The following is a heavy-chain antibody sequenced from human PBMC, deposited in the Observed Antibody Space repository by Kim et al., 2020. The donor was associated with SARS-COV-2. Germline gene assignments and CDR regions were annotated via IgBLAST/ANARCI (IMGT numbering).Heavy chain of an antibody. D-gene: IGHD6-13*01. Sequence: DSWKGRFTISRDNAKNSLYLQMNSLRAEDTAVYYCARVGSTVAAGSIDYWGQGTLVTVSS. V-gene: IGHV3-11*01. J-gene: IGHJ4*02. CDR3: ARVGSTVAAGSIDY.